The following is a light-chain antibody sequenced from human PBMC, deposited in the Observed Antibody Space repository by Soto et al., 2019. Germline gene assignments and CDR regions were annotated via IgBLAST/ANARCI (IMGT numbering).Light chain of an antibody. V-gene: IGKV3-20*01. Sequence: ELVLTQSPGTLSLSPGDRATLSCRSSQSAYSSYLSWYQQKPGQAPRLLIYGASNRATGIPDRFSGSGSGTDFTLTISGLEPEDFAVYYCQQYCTSLFTFGGGTRVEIK. J-gene: IGKJ4*01. CDR1: QSAYSSY. CDR3: QQYCTSLFT. CDR2: GAS.